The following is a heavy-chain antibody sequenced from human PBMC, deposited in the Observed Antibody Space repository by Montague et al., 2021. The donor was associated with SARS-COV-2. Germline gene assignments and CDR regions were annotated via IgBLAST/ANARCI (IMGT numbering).Heavy chain of an antibody. CDR1: GFTFSSYA. J-gene: IGHJ4*02. V-gene: IGHV3-23*01. D-gene: IGHD5-18*01. CDR2: ISGSGGST. Sequence: SRRLSCAASGFTFSSYAMSWVRQAPGKGLEWVSAISGSGGSTYYADSVKGRLTISRDNSKNTLYLQMNSLRAEDTAVYYCAKASWIQLWFRTPYFDYWGQGTLVTVSS. CDR3: AKASWIQLWFRTPYFDY.